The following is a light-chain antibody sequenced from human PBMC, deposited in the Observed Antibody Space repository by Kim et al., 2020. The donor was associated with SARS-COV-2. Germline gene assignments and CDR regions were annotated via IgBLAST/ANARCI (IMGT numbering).Light chain of an antibody. Sequence: GQRVNISCSGSSSNIGSNKVNWYQQLPGTAPKLLMYSNNQRPSGVPDRFAGSKSGTSASLAISGLQSEDEADYYCAGWDDSLNGVVFGGGTQLTVL. J-gene: IGLJ2*01. CDR3: AGWDDSLNGVV. CDR1: SSNIGSNK. V-gene: IGLV1-44*01. CDR2: SNN.